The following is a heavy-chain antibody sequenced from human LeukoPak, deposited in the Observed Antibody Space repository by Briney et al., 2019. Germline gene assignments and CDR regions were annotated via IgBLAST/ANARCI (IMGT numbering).Heavy chain of an antibody. V-gene: IGHV3-23*01. Sequence: PRGSLRLSCAASGFTFSNYAMSWVRQAPGKGLEWVSTISGSGGSTYYADSVKGQFTISRDNSKNTLYLQMNSLRAEDTAVYYCAKEEWLLAVYFDYWGQGTLVTVSS. J-gene: IGHJ4*02. CDR3: AKEEWLLAVYFDY. CDR2: ISGSGGST. CDR1: GFTFSNYA. D-gene: IGHD3-3*01.